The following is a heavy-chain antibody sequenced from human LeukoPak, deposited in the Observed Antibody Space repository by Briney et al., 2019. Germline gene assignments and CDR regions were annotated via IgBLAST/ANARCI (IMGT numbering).Heavy chain of an antibody. V-gene: IGHV3-53*01. D-gene: IGHD1-26*01. Sequence: GGSLRLSCAASGFTVSSNYMSWVRQAPGKGLEWVSVIYSGGSTYYADSVKGRFTISRDNSRNTLYLQMNSLRAEDTAVYYCAKGEKTPNTDYWGQGTLVTVSS. J-gene: IGHJ4*02. CDR3: AKGEKTPNTDY. CDR1: GFTVSSNY. CDR2: IYSGGST.